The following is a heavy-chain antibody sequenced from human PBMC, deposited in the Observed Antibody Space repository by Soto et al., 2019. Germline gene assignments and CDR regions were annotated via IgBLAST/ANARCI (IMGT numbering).Heavy chain of an antibody. CDR3: ATLRRIFGVVITNYYYYGMDV. Sequence: QVQLVQSGAEVKKPGSSVKVSCKASGGTFSSYAISWVRQAPGQGLEWMGGIIPIFGTANYAQKFQGRVTITADESTSTAYMELRSLRSEDTAVYYCATLRRIFGVVITNYYYYGMDVWGQGTTVTVSS. V-gene: IGHV1-69*01. J-gene: IGHJ6*02. D-gene: IGHD3-3*01. CDR1: GGTFSSYA. CDR2: IIPIFGTA.